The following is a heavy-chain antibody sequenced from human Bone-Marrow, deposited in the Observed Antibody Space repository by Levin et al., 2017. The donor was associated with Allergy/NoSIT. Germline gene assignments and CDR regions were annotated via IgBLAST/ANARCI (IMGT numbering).Heavy chain of an antibody. V-gene: IGHV3-23*01. CDR1: GFTFSSYA. D-gene: IGHD6-13*01. Sequence: ASVKVSCAASGFTFSSYAMSWVRQAPGKGLEWVSTIGSGGVPYYADSVKGRLTISRDVSKNTVFLQMDSLRAEDTAVYYCAKAREAGARSFDYWGQGTQVTVSS. J-gene: IGHJ4*02. CDR3: AKAREAGARSFDY. CDR2: IGSGGVP.